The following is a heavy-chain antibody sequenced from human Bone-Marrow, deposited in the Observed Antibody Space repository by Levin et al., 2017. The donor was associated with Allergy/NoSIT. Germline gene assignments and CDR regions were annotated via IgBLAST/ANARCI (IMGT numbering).Heavy chain of an antibody. J-gene: IGHJ4*02. CDR1: GGSFRGYY. CDR3: AREGTPQSWDY. CDR2: IIHSGST. V-gene: IGHV4-34*12. Sequence: SETLSLTCAVDGGSFRGYYWNWIRQPPGKGLEWIGEIIHSGSTNYNPSLQSRVTISVDTSKNQFSLKVTSVTAADTAVYYCAREGTPQSWDYWGQGSLVSVSS. D-gene: IGHD1-14*01.